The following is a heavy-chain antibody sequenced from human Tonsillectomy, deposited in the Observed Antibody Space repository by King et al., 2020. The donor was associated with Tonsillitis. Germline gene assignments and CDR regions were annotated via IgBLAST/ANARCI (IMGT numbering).Heavy chain of an antibody. D-gene: IGHD3-3*01. CDR1: GYTFTSYD. J-gene: IGHJ3*02. V-gene: IGHV1-8*01. CDR2: MNPNSGNT. Sequence: VQLVQSGAEVKKPGASVKFSCKASGYTFTSYDINWVRQATGQGLEWMGWMNPNSGNTGYAQKFQGRVTMTRNTSISTAYMELSSLRSEDTAVYYCAGVSPFPPRYSDFWSGYYWGDAFDIWGQGTMVTVSS. CDR3: AGVSPFPPRYSDFWSGYYWGDAFDI.